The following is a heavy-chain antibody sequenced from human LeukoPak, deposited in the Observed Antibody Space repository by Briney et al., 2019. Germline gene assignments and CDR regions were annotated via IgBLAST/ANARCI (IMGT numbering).Heavy chain of an antibody. CDR2: ISYDGSNE. CDR1: GFTFSSYA. CDR3: ARDVANYNWNDGGIDY. Sequence: GGSLRLSCAASGFTFSSYAMHWVRQAPGKGLEWVAVISYDGSNEYYADSVKGRFTISRDNSKNTLYLQMNSLRAEDTAVYYCARDVANYNWNDGGIDYWGQGTLATVSS. V-gene: IGHV3-30*04. J-gene: IGHJ4*02. D-gene: IGHD1-20*01.